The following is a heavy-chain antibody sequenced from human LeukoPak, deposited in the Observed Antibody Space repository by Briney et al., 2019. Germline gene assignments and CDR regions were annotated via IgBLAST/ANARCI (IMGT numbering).Heavy chain of an antibody. CDR3: ARDITAAGADGN. CDR1: GFSFTSYE. J-gene: IGHJ4*02. Sequence: PGGSLRLSCAASGFSFTSYEMNWVRQAPGKGLEWVSYITSSGSAKYYADSVKGRFTISRDNSKNTLYLQMNSLRAEDTAVYYCARDITAAGADGNWGQGTLVTVSS. D-gene: IGHD6-13*01. CDR2: ITSSGSAK. V-gene: IGHV3-48*03.